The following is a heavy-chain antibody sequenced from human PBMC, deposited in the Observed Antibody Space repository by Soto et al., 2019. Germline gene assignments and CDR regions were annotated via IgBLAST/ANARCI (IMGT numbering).Heavy chain of an antibody. D-gene: IGHD3-3*01. CDR1: CGSIGSLGYS. CDR2: MYYSGST. Sequence: LEPMCLSWAVFCGSIGSLGYSWVWIRQPPGQGLEWIGSMYYSGSTYYNTSLKSRVTISVDTSKNQFSLKLSSVTAADTAVYYCARQVYYDFWSGYYPPYYYGMDVWGQGTTVTVTS. J-gene: IGHJ6*02. CDR3: ARQVYYDFWSGYYPPYYYGMDV. V-gene: IGHV4-39*01.